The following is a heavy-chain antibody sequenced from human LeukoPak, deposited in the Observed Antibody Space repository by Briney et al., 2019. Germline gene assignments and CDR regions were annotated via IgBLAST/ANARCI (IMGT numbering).Heavy chain of an antibody. D-gene: IGHD3-22*01. V-gene: IGHV3-74*01. Sequence: PVGSLRLSCAPSGVTFCTYWMHSVPHAPGKGLWWGSRIKSDGSTNYADSVKGRFTISRDNAKNTVSLQMNSLRPEDTGVYYCARAPSEIGGYYPEYFRHWGQGTLVTVSS. J-gene: IGHJ1*01. CDR1: GVTFCTYW. CDR2: IKSDGST. CDR3: ARAPSEIGGYYPEYFRH.